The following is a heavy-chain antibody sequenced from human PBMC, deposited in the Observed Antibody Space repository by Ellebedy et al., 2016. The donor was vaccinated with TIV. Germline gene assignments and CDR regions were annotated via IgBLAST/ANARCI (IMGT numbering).Heavy chain of an antibody. V-gene: IGHV3-33*01. D-gene: IGHD3-22*01. Sequence: GESLKISCAASGFTFSSYGMHWVRQAPGKGLEWVAVIWYDGSNKYYADSVKGRFTISRDNSKNTLYLQMNSLRAEDTAVYYCARDLLYYDSSGPEDCWGQGTLVTVSS. J-gene: IGHJ4*02. CDR3: ARDLLYYDSSGPEDC. CDR2: IWYDGSNK. CDR1: GFTFSSYG.